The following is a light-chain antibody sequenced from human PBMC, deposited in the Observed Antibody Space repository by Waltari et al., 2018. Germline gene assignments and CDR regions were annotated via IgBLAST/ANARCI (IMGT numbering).Light chain of an antibody. V-gene: IGKV1-5*03. CDR2: KAS. CDR1: QSISSW. CDR3: QQYNSYPYT. Sequence: DIQMTQSPSTLSASVGDRVTITCRASQSISSWLAWYQQKPGKAPKLLIYKASSLESGVPSRFSGSGSGTEFNITISSLQPDDFATYYCQQYNSYPYTFGQGTKLEIK. J-gene: IGKJ2*01.